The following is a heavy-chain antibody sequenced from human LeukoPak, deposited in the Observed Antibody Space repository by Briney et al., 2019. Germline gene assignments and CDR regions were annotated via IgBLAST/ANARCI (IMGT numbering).Heavy chain of an antibody. CDR3: ARDPLTQNDY. Sequence: GGSLRLSCAASGFTVSSNYMSWVRQAPGKGLEWVSVIYSGGSTYYTDSVKGRFTISRDNAKNSLYLQMNSLRAEDTAVYYCARDPLTQNDYWGLGTLVTVSS. J-gene: IGHJ4*02. V-gene: IGHV3-66*01. CDR2: IYSGGST. D-gene: IGHD1-14*01. CDR1: GFTVSSNY.